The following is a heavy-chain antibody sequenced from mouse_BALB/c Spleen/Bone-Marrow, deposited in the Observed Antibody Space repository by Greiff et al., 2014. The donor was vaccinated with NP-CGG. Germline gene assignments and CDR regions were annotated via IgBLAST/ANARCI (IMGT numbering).Heavy chain of an antibody. CDR2: INHSSGYT. Sequence: VQLQQSGAELARPGASVQMSCKASGSTFTNYTMHWIKQRPGQGLEWIGYINHSSGYTNYNQKFKVKATLTADKSSSTAYMQLSSLTSEASAVYYCARGHYGSSYSAVDYWGQGTSVTVSS. J-gene: IGHJ4*01. CDR1: GSTFTNYT. CDR3: ARGHYGSSYSAVDY. V-gene: IGHV1-4*01. D-gene: IGHD1-1*01.